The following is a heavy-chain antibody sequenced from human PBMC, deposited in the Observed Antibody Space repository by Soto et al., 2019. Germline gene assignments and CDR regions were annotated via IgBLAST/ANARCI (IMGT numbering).Heavy chain of an antibody. D-gene: IGHD3-3*01. Sequence: VQLVESGGGLVKPGGSLRLSCAASGLTFNSYSMNWVRQAPGKGLEWVSSISSSSSYIFYADSVKGRFTISRDNAKNSLYLQMNSLRADDTAVYYCARDGGSFVEWTHYYYYMDVWGKGTTVTVSS. J-gene: IGHJ6*03. V-gene: IGHV3-21*01. CDR3: ARDGGSFVEWTHYYYYMDV. CDR2: ISSSSSYI. CDR1: GLTFNSYS.